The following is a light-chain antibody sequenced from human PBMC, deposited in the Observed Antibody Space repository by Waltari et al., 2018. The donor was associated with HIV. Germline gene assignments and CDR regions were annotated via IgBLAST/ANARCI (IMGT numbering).Light chain of an antibody. V-gene: IGLV1-44*01. CDR1: SSNIGSNS. CDR2: NSY. CDR3: AAWDDSLNAVV. Sequence: QSVLTQPPSASETPGRRVTTSCSGSSSNIGSNSVNCYQHLPGTAPKLIIYNSYQRPSGVPDRFSGSRSGTSASLAISGLQSDDEADYYCAAWDDSLNAVVFGGGTKLTVL. J-gene: IGLJ2*01.